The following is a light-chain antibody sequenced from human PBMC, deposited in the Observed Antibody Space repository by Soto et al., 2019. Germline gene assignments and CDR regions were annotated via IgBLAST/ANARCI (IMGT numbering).Light chain of an antibody. J-gene: IGLJ1*01. CDR2: DVS. V-gene: IGLV2-11*01. CDR3: CSYAGSYTSDV. Sequence: QSALTQPRSVSGSPGQSVTISCTGTSSDVGGYNYVSWYQQHPGKAPKLMIYDVSKRPSGVPDRFSGSKSGNTASLTISGLQAEDEADYDCCSYAGSYTSDVFGTGTKLTVL. CDR1: SSDVGGYNY.